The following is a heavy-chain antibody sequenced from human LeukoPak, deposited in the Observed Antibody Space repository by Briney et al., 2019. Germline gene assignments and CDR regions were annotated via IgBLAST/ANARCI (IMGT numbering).Heavy chain of an antibody. D-gene: IGHD4-17*01. Sequence: ASVKVSCKASGGTFSSYAISWVRQAPGQGLEWMGIINPSGGSTSYAQKFQGRVTMTRDTSTSTVYMELSSLRSEDTAVYYCARGPSSTYGDYNPCFDYWGQGTLVTVSS. V-gene: IGHV1-46*01. CDR2: INPSGGST. J-gene: IGHJ4*02. CDR1: GGTFSSYA. CDR3: ARGPSSTYGDYNPCFDY.